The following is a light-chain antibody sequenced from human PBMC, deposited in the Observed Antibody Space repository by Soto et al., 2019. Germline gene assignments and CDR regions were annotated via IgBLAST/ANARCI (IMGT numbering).Light chain of an antibody. J-gene: IGKJ4*01. Sequence: EIVMTQSPAPLSLSPGERATLSCRASQGVSRHLAWYQQKPGQAPRLLIYAASTRAAGVPARFSGSGSGTEFTLTISSLQSEDFTVYCCQQYDQWPLTFGGGTKVEI. V-gene: IGKV3D-15*01. CDR3: QQYDQWPLT. CDR1: QGVSRH. CDR2: AAS.